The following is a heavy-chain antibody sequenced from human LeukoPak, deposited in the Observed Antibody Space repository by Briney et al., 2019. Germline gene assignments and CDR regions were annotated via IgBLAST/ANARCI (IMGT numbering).Heavy chain of an antibody. D-gene: IGHD5-18*01. CDR2: ISDDGSKK. CDR3: AKYSSKTNYYYGMDV. Sequence: PGGSLRLSCAASGFTFSDYGMHWVRQAPGKGLEWVAVISDDGSKKYYVDSVKGRFTISRDNSKNTLYLQMNSLRTEDTAVYYCAKYSSKTNYYYGMDVWGQGTTVTVS. CDR1: GFTFSDYG. J-gene: IGHJ6*02. V-gene: IGHV3-30*18.